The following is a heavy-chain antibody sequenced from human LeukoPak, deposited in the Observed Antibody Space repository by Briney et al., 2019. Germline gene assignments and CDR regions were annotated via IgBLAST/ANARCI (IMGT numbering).Heavy chain of an antibody. CDR3: ARAVTWIDP. CDR1: GLIFSTYG. J-gene: IGHJ5*02. V-gene: IGHV3-30*19. Sequence: PGGSLRLSCAASGLIFSTYGMHWVRQAPGKGLEWVACIQNDGNDKYYADSVKGRVTVSRDNSKHALDLQMNGLRAEDTAVYFCARAVTWIDPWGQGTLVTVS. CDR2: IQNDGNDK.